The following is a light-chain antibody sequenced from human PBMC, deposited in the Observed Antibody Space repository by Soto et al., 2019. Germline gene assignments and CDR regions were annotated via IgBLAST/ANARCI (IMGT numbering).Light chain of an antibody. CDR3: QQYYITPPT. CDR2: WAS. J-gene: IGKJ2*01. V-gene: IGKV4-1*01. CDR1: QSVLYSSNNNDY. Sequence: DIVMTQSPDSLAVSLGERATINCKSSQSVLYSSNNNDYLAWYQQKPGQPPKLLIYWASTRESGVPDRFRGSGSGTDFTLTISSLQAEDVAVYHCQQYYITPPTFGQGTKLEIK.